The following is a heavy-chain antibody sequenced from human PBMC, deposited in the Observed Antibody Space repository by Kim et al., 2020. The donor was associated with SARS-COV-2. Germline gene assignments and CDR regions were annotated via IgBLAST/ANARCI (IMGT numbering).Heavy chain of an antibody. J-gene: IGHJ4*02. V-gene: IGHV3-74*01. D-gene: IGHD3-10*01. Sequence: GGSLRLSCAASGFTFSSYCMHWVRQAPGQGLVWVSRIHSDGSNTSYADSVKGRFTISRDNAKNTLYLQMNSLRAEDTAGYYCARDRRGLTSYWGQGTLVTVSS. CDR2: IHSDGSNT. CDR1: GFTFSSYC. CDR3: ARDRRGLTSY.